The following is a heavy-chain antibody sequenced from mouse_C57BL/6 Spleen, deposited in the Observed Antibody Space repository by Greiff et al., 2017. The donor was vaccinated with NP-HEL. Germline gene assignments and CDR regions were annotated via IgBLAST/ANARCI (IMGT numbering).Heavy chain of an antibody. Sequence: QVQLKESGAELVKPGASVKISCKASGYAFSSYWMNWVKQRPGKGLEWIGQIYPGDGDTNYNGKFKGKATLTADKSSSTAYMQLSSLTSEDSAVYFCAREGDGIWFAYWGQGTLVTVSA. CDR2: IYPGDGDT. CDR1: GYAFSSYW. V-gene: IGHV1-80*01. CDR3: AREGDGIWFAY. D-gene: IGHD2-3*01. J-gene: IGHJ3*01.